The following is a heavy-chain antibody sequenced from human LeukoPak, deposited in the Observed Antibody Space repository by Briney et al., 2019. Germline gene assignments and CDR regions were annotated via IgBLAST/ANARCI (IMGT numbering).Heavy chain of an antibody. Sequence: GGSLRLSCTVSGFTVSSNSMSWVRQAPGKGLEWVSFIHSGTIHYSDSVKGRFTISRDNSKNTLYLQMNRLRAEDTAVYYCAKVKMRYCSGGSCDPFDYWGQGTLVTVSS. J-gene: IGHJ4*02. V-gene: IGHV3-53*01. D-gene: IGHD2-15*01. CDR1: GFTVSSNS. CDR2: IHSGTI. CDR3: AKVKMRYCSGGSCDPFDY.